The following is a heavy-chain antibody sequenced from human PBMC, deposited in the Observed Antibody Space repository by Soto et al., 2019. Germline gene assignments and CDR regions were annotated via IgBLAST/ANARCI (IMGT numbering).Heavy chain of an antibody. Sequence: GGSLRLSCAASGFTFSSYAMHWVRQAPGKGLEWVAVISYDGSNKYYADSVKGRFTISRDNSKNTLYLQMNSLRAEDTAVYYCARDVTIFGVDTPYGMDVWGQGTTVTVSS. V-gene: IGHV3-30-3*01. CDR1: GFTFSSYA. D-gene: IGHD3-3*01. J-gene: IGHJ6*02. CDR3: ARDVTIFGVDTPYGMDV. CDR2: ISYDGSNK.